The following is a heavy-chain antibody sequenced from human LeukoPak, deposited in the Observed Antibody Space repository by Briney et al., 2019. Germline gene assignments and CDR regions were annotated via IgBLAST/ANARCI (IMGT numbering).Heavy chain of an antibody. V-gene: IGHV3-53*01. Sequence: GGSLRLSCAASGFTVSSNYVSWVRQAPGQGLEWVSIIYSGGETYYTDSVKGRFSVSRDNSKNTLYLQMNSLRVDDTAVYYCARGSCSNIRCHDAFDIWGQGTMVTVSS. J-gene: IGHJ3*02. CDR3: ARGSCSNIRCHDAFDI. CDR1: GFTVSSNY. D-gene: IGHD2-2*01. CDR2: IYSGGET.